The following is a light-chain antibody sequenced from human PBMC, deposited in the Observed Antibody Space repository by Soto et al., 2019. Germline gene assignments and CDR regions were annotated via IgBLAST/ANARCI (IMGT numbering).Light chain of an antibody. Sequence: EIVLTQSPGTLSSSPGERATLSCRASQSLSSSHLAWYQQKPGQAPRLLIYDTSSRATGIPDSFSGSGSGTDFTLPISRLEPEDFAVYYCQQYGGSPRTFGQGTKVEIK. V-gene: IGKV3-20*01. CDR3: QQYGGSPRT. CDR1: QSLSSSH. CDR2: DTS. J-gene: IGKJ1*01.